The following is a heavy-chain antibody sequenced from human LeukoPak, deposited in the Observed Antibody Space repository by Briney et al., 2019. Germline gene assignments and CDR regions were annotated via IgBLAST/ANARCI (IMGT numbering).Heavy chain of an antibody. Sequence: SETLSLTCTASGGSISSGDFYWSWIRQPPGKGLEWIAYIYHSGSTYYNPSLRSRVSISVDRSKNQFSLKLSSVTAADTAMYYCARLLRDSSGYSLTYDYWGQGTLVTVSS. CDR3: ARLLRDSSGYSLTYDY. CDR2: IYHSGST. J-gene: IGHJ4*02. CDR1: GGSISSGDFY. D-gene: IGHD3-22*01. V-gene: IGHV4-30-2*01.